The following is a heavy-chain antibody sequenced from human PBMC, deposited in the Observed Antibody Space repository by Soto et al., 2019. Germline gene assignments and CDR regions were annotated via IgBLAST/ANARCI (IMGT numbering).Heavy chain of an antibody. CDR3: ASAVYRSGTYYACAN. D-gene: IGHD1-26*01. Sequence: QVPLVQSGAEVKKPGASVTVSCKTSGYTPTNYDIGWVRQATGQGLEWMGWISAYNGNTNSAQKVQGRLTMTTDTSSRTAYMELRSLRSDDTAVYYCASAVYRSGTYYACANWGQGTLVTVSS. J-gene: IGHJ4*02. CDR1: GYTPTNYD. CDR2: ISAYNGNT. V-gene: IGHV1-18*01.